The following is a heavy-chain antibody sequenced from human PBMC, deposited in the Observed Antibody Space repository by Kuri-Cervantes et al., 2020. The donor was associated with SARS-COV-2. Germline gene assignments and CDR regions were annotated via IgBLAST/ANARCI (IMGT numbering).Heavy chain of an antibody. CDR1: GHTLTELP. CDR2: FDPQSDEK. D-gene: IGHD3-22*01. CDR3: ATESISVIVIYAFYF. Sequence: ASVKVSCKVSGHTLTELPMHWVRQAPGKGLEWMGSFDPQSDEKIYAQKFEGRVTMTEDTSTDTAYLELSSLRSEDTAGYYCATESISVIVIYAFYFWGQGTLVTVSS. J-gene: IGHJ3*01. V-gene: IGHV1-24*01.